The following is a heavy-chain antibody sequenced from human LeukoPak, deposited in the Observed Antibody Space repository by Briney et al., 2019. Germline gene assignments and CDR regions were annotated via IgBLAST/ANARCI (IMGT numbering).Heavy chain of an antibody. J-gene: IGHJ5*02. CDR1: GFTFSSYG. CDR2: ISYDGSNK. V-gene: IGHV3-30*18. CDR3: AKEGSGYYR. D-gene: IGHD3-22*01. Sequence: GGSLRLSCAASGFTFSSYGMHWVRQAPGKGPEWVAVISYDGSNKYYADSVKGRFTISRDNSKNTLSLQMNSLRVEDTAMYYCAKEGSGYYRWGQGTLVTVSP.